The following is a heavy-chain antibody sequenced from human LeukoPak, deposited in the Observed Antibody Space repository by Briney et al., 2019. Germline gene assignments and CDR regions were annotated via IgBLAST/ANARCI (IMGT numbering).Heavy chain of an antibody. CDR1: GFTFSSYE. Sequence: PGGSLRLSCAASGFTFSSYEMNWVRQAPGKGLEWVSYISSSSSTIYYADSVKGRFTISRDNAKNSLYLQMNSLRTEDTAVYYCARDEGSGSSSWSFYYYYYYMDVWGKGTTVTVSS. J-gene: IGHJ6*03. CDR2: ISSSSSTI. D-gene: IGHD6-13*01. V-gene: IGHV3-48*01. CDR3: ARDEGSGSSSWSFYYYYYYMDV.